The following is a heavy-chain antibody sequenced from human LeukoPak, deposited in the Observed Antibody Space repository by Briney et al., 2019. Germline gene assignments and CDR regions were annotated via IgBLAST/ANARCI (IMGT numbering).Heavy chain of an antibody. CDR3: ARAPPITRGPFDP. J-gene: IGHJ5*02. CDR1: GYTFTGYY. V-gene: IGHV1-2*02. Sequence: GASGKVSCKASGYTFTGYYMHWVRQAPGQGLEWMGWINPNSGGTIYAQKFQGRVTMTRDTSISTVYMELSRLRSDDTAVYYCARAPPITRGPFDPWGQGTLVTVSS. CDR2: INPNSGGT. D-gene: IGHD3-10*01.